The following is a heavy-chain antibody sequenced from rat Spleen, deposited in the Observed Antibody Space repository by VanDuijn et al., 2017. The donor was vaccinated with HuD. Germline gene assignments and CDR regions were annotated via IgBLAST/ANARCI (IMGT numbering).Heavy chain of an antibody. CDR1: GYSITSSYR. CDR3: ARSWDTQRYLDY. J-gene: IGHJ2*01. Sequence: EVQLQESGPGLVKPSQSLSLTCSVTGYSITSSYRWNWIRKFPGNKLEWMGYINSAGSTNYNPSLKSRISITRDTSKNQFFLQVNSVTTEDTATYYCARSWDTQRYLDYWGQGVRVTVSS. V-gene: IGHV3-3*01. D-gene: IGHD2-2*01. CDR2: INSAGST.